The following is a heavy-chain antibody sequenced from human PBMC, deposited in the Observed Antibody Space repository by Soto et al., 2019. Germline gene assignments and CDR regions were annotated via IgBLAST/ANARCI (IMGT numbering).Heavy chain of an antibody. J-gene: IGHJ4*02. Sequence: GLLHRLSCTASELNFIGYGIRCIIQAAAGGGVGRFAVIYSGGSTYYADSVKGRFTISRDNSKNTLYLQMNSLRAEDTAVYYCASIQWRSSSPIDYCGQGTLVTVSS. CDR3: ASIQWRSSSPIDY. D-gene: IGHD6-13*01. CDR1: ELNFIGYG. CDR2: IYSGGST. V-gene: IGHV3-66*01.